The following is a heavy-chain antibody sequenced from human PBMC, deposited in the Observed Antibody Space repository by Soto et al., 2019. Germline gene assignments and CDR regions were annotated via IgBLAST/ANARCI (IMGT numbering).Heavy chain of an antibody. D-gene: IGHD5-12*01. CDR1: GDTFSTST. CDR2: TIPLLNVA. J-gene: IGHJ4*02. V-gene: IGHV1-69*02. Sequence: QVQLVQSGAEVKKPGSSVKVSCKASGDTFSTSTFTWVRQAPGQGLEWMGRTIPLLNVADYAQDFQGRVTCTADKSPNPACTGLTSPTSKDVAVYYCARHLAIGSTFSGYDVIGSWGQGSLVAVSS. CDR3: ARHLAIGSTFSGYDVIGS.